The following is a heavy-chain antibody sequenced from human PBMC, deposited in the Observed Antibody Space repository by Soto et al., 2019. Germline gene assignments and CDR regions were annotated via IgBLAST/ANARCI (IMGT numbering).Heavy chain of an antibody. CDR1: SGSFSGYY. CDR2: INHNGNT. J-gene: IGHJ6*02. V-gene: IGHV4-34*01. CDR3: ARGHWDYYYYGMDV. Sequence: SETLSLTCGVYSGSFSGYYWSWIRQPPGKGLEWIGEINHNGNTNYNPSLKSRVTISVDTSKNLFYLNLTSVSAADTAVYYCARGHWDYYYYGMDVWDQGATVTVSS. D-gene: IGHD7-27*01.